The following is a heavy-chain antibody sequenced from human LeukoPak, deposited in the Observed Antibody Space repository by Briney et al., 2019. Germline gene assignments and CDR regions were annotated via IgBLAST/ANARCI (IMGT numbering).Heavy chain of an antibody. CDR3: ARTTGGPASTWAFDI. D-gene: IGHD6-13*01. J-gene: IGHJ3*02. CDR1: GFTFSTYW. Sequence: GGSLRLSCAASGFTFSTYWMHWVRQAPGKGLGWVSHISGDGSATTYADSMKGRFTVSRDNAKNTLYLQLSSLRAEDTAIYYCARTTGGPASTWAFDIWGQGTMVTVS. CDR2: ISGDGSAT. V-gene: IGHV3-74*01.